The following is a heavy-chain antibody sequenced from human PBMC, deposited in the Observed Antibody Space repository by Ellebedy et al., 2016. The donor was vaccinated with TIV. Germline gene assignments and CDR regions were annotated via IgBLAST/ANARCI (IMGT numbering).Heavy chain of an antibody. CDR2: IRQEGDEI. CDR1: GFNFRSYW. V-gene: IGHV3-7*01. Sequence: GESLKISCAASGFNFRSYWMTWVRQAPGQGLEWVAKIRQEGDEIYYVESVKGRFTISRDNAKNSLFLQMNSLRVEDPAVYYCARRASYGDYAVQVNPWFDPWGQGTLVTVSS. D-gene: IGHD4-17*01. CDR3: ARRASYGDYAVQVNPWFDP. J-gene: IGHJ5*02.